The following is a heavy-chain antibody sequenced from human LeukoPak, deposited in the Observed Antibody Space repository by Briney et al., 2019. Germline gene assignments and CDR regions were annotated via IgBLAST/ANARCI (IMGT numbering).Heavy chain of an antibody. CDR1: GFTFSSYA. D-gene: IGHD3-10*01. Sequence: GGSLRLSCAASGFTFSSYAMSWVRQAPGKGLEWVSAISGSGGTTYYADSVKGRFTISRDNSRNTLYLEMNSLRADDTAVYYCAARTGSLDYFDYWGQGTLVTVSS. J-gene: IGHJ4*02. V-gene: IGHV3-23*01. CDR2: ISGSGGTT. CDR3: AARTGSLDYFDY.